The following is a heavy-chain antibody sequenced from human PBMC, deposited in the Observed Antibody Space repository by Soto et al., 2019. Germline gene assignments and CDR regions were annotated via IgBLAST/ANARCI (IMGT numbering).Heavy chain of an antibody. Sequence: ASEEVSCEASGYTFTSYGISWVRQAPGQGLEGMGWISVYNGKTYYAQKFQGRVTMTTDTSTSTAYMELRSLRSDDTAVYYCATSYHSGFVPCDQGTLLTVSS. CDR3: ATSYHSGFVP. D-gene: IGHD2-2*01. V-gene: IGHV1-18*04. J-gene: IGHJ5*02. CDR2: ISVYNGKT. CDR1: GYTFTSYG.